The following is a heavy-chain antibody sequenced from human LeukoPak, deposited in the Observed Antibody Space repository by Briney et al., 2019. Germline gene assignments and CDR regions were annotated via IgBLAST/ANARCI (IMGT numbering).Heavy chain of an antibody. V-gene: IGHV4-31*03. D-gene: IGHD3-10*01. Sequence: SQTLSLTCTVSGGSVSSGTYYWSWIRQLPGKGLEWIGYIFYSGSTYYNPSLKSRVTISVDTSLTQFSLALTSVTAADTAVYYCARGAGITSLPHFDHWGPGTLVTVSS. CDR1: GGSVSSGTYY. J-gene: IGHJ4*02. CDR3: ARGAGITSLPHFDH. CDR2: IFYSGST.